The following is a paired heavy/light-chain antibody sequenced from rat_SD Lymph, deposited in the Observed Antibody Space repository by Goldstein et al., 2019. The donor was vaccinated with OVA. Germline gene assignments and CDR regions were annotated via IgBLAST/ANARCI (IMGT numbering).Heavy chain of an antibody. D-gene: IGHD4-6*01. CDR1: GFTFSNFD. CDR3: ARLRLMGFAMDA. V-gene: IGHV5-7*01. Sequence: EVQLVESGGGLVQPGRSMKLSCAASGFTFSNFDMAWVRQAPKKGLEWVATISYDGSNTYYRDSVKGRFTISRDNAKSTLYLQRDSLRSEDTATYYCARLRLMGFAMDAWGQGTSVTVSS. J-gene: IGHJ4*01. CDR2: ISYDGSNT.
Light chain of an antibody. CDR2: KAS. J-gene: IGKJ1*01. V-gene: IGKV3S8*01. CDR3: HQSWNSPWT. Sequence: DTVLTQSPALAVSPGERVTFSCRASESVFKLMHWYQQKPGQQPKLLIYKASNLASGVPARFSGSGSGTDFTFTIDPVEADDIATYYCHQSWNSPWTFGGGTQLELK. CDR1: ESVFKL.